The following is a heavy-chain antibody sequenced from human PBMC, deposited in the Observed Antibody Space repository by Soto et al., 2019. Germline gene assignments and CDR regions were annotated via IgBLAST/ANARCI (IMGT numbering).Heavy chain of an antibody. CDR2: IYHSGST. CDR3: ARVDMRLGELSNIYYYDGMDV. CDR1: GGSISSSNW. V-gene: IGHV4-4*02. Sequence: PSETLSLTCAVSGGSISSSNWWSWVRQPPGKGLEWIGEIYHSGSTNYNPSLKSRVTISVDKSKNQFSLKLSSVTAADTAVYYCARVDMRLGELSNIYYYDGMDVWGQGTTVTVSS. J-gene: IGHJ6*02. D-gene: IGHD3-10*01.